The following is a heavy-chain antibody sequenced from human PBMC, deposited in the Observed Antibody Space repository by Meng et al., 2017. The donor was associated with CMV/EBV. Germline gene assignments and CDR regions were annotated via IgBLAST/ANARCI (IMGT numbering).Heavy chain of an antibody. J-gene: IGHJ6*02. CDR2: ISAYNGNT. V-gene: IGHV1-18*01. CDR3: ARAPHYDFWSGYPPDV. Sequence: ASVQVSCKASGYTFTSYGISWVRQAPGQGLEWMGWISAYNGNTNYAKKLQGRVTMTTDTSTSTAYMELRSLSSDDTAVYYCARAPHYDFWSGYPPDVWGQGTTVTVSS. CDR1: GYTFTSYG. D-gene: IGHD3-3*01.